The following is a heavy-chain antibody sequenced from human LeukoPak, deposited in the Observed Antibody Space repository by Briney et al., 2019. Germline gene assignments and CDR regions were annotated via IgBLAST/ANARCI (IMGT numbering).Heavy chain of an antibody. CDR1: GYPISSGYY. CDR3: ARVSSSLVRFDP. V-gene: IGHV4-38-2*01. Sequence: SETLSLTCAVSGYPISSGYYWGWIRQPPGKGLEWIGSIYHSGSTYYNPSLKSRVPISVDTSKNQFSLKLSSVTAADTAVYYCARVSSSLVRFDPWGQGTLVTVSS. J-gene: IGHJ5*02. D-gene: IGHD6-6*01. CDR2: IYHSGST.